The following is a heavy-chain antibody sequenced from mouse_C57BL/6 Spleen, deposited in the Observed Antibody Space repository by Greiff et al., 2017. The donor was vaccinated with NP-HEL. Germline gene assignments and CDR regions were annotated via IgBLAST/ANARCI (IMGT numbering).Heavy chain of an antibody. J-gene: IGHJ3*01. D-gene: IGHD1-1*01. Sequence: EVQLQQSGPELVKPGASVKMSCKASGYTFTDYNMHWVKQSHGKSLEWIGYINPNNGGTSYNQKFKGKATLTVNKSSSTAYMELRSLTSEDSAVYYCARPYYGSSSWFAYWGQGTLVTVSA. CDR3: ARPYYGSSSWFAY. CDR2: INPNNGGT. V-gene: IGHV1-22*01. CDR1: GYTFTDYN.